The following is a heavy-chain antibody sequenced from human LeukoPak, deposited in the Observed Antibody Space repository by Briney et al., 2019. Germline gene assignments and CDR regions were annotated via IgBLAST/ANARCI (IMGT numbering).Heavy chain of an antibody. CDR2: INPKSGGT. D-gene: IGHD2/OR15-2a*01. CDR3: ARDPFFLGGLSGNWIDS. CDR1: GYTFSGHY. Sequence: ASVKVSCKASGYTFSGHYMHWVRQAPGQRLEWMGWINPKSGGTNFAPDFQGRVTMTRDTSISTAYMELNRLRSDDTAVYYCARDPFFLGGLSGNWIDSWGQGTLVTVSS. V-gene: IGHV1-2*02. J-gene: IGHJ5*01.